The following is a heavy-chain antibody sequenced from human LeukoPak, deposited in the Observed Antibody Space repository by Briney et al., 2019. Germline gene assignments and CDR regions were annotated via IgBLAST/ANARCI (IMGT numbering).Heavy chain of an antibody. V-gene: IGHV4-59*01. CDR3: ARDQNSYYMDV. CDR2: IYYSGST. CDR1: GGSISSYY. D-gene: IGHD2/OR15-2a*01. Sequence: SETLSLTCTVSGGSISSYYWSWIRQPPGKGLEWIGYIYYSGSTNYNPSLKSRVTISVDTSKNQFSLKLSSVTAADTAVYYCARDQNSYYMDVWGKGTTVTVSS. J-gene: IGHJ6*03.